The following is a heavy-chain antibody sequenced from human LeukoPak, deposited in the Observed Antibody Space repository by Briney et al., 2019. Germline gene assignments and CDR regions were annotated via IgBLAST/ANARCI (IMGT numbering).Heavy chain of an antibody. CDR1: GYTFNANY. CDR3: ARGRASGSRPIDY. CDR2: INPNSGGT. J-gene: IGHJ4*02. D-gene: IGHD1-26*01. Sequence: ASVKVSCKASGYTFNANYMHWVRQAPGQGLEWMGWINPNSGGTNYAQKFQGRVTMTRDTSISTAYMELSRLRSDDTAVYYCARGRASGSRPIDYWGQGTLVTVSS. V-gene: IGHV1-2*02.